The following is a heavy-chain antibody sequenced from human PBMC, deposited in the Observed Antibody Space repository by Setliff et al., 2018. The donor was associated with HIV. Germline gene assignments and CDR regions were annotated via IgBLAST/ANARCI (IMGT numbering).Heavy chain of an antibody. Sequence: GGSLRLSCAASGLIVNRKWIGWARRAPGKGLEWVSTIYSDGNTYHADSVKGRFTLSRDNTKNTLYLQMDSLRPEDTAVYYCARPRLYGTALDLWGQGTLVTVSS. J-gene: IGHJ5*02. CDR2: IYSDGNT. D-gene: IGHD3-10*01. CDR3: ARPRLYGTALDL. CDR1: GLIVNRKW. V-gene: IGHV3-66*02.